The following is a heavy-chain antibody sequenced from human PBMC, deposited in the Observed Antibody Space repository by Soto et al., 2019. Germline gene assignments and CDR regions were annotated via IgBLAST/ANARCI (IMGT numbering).Heavy chain of an antibody. V-gene: IGHV3-73*02. CDR3: TRPGNSDTRLPRFDY. Sequence: EVQLVESGGGLVKPGGSLKLSCAASGFTFSGSAMHWVRQASGKGLEWVGRIRSKANSYATAYAASVKGRFTISRDDSKNTAYLQMNSLKTEDTAVYYCTRPGNSDTRLPRFDYWGQGTLVTVSS. D-gene: IGHD1-26*01. CDR1: GFTFSGSA. CDR2: IRSKANSYAT. J-gene: IGHJ4*02.